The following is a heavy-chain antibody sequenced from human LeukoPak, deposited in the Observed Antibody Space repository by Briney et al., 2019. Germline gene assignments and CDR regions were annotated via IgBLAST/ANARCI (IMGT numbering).Heavy chain of an antibody. CDR3: ARHDSPRYDFWSGYSPYYFDY. Sequence: GEPLKISCKGSGYSFTSYWIGWVRQMPGKGLEWMGIIYPGDSDTRYSPSFQGQVTISADKSISTAYLQWSSLKASDTAMYYCARHDSPRYDFWSGYSPYYFDYWGQGTLVTVSS. CDR1: GYSFTSYW. D-gene: IGHD3-3*01. J-gene: IGHJ4*02. V-gene: IGHV5-51*01. CDR2: IYPGDSDT.